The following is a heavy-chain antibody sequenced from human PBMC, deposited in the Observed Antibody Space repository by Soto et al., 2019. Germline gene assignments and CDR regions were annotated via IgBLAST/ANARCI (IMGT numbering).Heavy chain of an antibody. V-gene: IGHV3-74*01. CDR1: GFTFSSYW. Sequence: ELQLVESGGGLVQPGGSLRLSCAASGFTFSSYWMHCVRHVPGKGLVWVSRIHFDGSTTHYADSVKGRFTISRDNAKNTLSLQMNSLRAEDTAVYYCARDAYISGYYQFDYWGQGTLVTVSS. D-gene: IGHD6-19*01. J-gene: IGHJ4*02. CDR2: IHFDGSTT. CDR3: ARDAYISGYYQFDY.